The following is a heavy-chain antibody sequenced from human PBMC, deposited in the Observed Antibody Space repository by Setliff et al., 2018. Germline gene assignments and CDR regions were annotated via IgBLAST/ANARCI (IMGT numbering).Heavy chain of an antibody. D-gene: IGHD6-19*01. CDR2: INHSGNT. Sequence: TSETLSLTCAVYSGSFSGYYWSWIRQPPGKGLEWIGEINHSGNTNYNPSLKSRLTISVDTSKNQFSLNLRSVTAADTAVYYCARTDYSDGRYSMDVWGKGTTVTVSS. CDR3: ARTDYSDGRYSMDV. J-gene: IGHJ6*03. CDR1: SGSFSGYY. V-gene: IGHV4-34*01.